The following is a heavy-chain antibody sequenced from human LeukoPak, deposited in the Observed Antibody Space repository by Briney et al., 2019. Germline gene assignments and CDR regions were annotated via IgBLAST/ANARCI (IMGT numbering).Heavy chain of an antibody. D-gene: IGHD6-19*01. J-gene: IGHJ4*02. V-gene: IGHV3-11*01. CDR3: ARDGGSGWLLEF. CDR1: VFTFGHYY. Sequence: GGSLLLSCASAVFTFGHYYMKWIRPTPGKGLWVLPYISNSGTTIYYADSVRGRFTISRDNNKNSLYLQMHSLRAEDTAVYYCARDGGSGWLLEFWGPGTLVTAYS. CDR2: ISNSGTTI.